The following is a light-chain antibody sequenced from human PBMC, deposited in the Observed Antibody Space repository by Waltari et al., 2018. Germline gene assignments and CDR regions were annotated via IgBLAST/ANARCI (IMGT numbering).Light chain of an antibody. Sequence: QFVLTQSPSASASLGASVKLTCTLRSGHSSHIIACLQQPPEKGPRYLMKVNSDGSHSKGDEIPDRFSGSISGAERYLTISSVQSEDEADYYCQTGGHGTWVFGGGTTLTVL. CDR1: SGHSSHI. J-gene: IGLJ3*02. CDR3: QTGGHGTWV. V-gene: IGLV4-69*01. CDR2: VNSDGSH.